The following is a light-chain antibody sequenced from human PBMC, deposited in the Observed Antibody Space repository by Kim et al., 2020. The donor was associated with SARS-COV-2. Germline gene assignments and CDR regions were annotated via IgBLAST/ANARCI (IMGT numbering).Light chain of an antibody. CDR3: QQYSDSSLT. Sequence: EIVLTQSPGTLSLSPGERATLSCRASQSVSNRYLAWYQQKPGQAPRLLIYGASRRATGIPDRFSGSGSGTDFTLIISRLEPEDFAFYYCQQYSDSSLTFGGGTKVDIK. J-gene: IGKJ4*01. CDR1: QSVSNRY. V-gene: IGKV3-20*01. CDR2: GAS.